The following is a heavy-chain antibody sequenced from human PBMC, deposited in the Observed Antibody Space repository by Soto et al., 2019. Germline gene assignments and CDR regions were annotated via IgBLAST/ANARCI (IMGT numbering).Heavy chain of an antibody. Sequence: EVQLVESGGDLVQPGGSLRLSCEASGSIFSSHWMSWVRQAPGKGLDWVATIKDNGSGRYYVDSVKGRFTISRDNAKNSLYLQMNSLSAEDTAVYYCASLTGALWGQGTVVTVSS. V-gene: IGHV3-7*01. CDR3: ASLTGAL. CDR2: IKDNGSGR. CDR1: GSIFSSHW. J-gene: IGHJ4*02.